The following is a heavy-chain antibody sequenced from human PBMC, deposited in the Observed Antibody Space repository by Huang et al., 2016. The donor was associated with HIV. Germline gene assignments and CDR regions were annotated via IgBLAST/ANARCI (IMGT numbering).Heavy chain of an antibody. J-gene: IGHJ4*02. CDR3: AREGIAGDSD. CDR1: GYTFTSYG. V-gene: IGHV1-18*01. Sequence: QVQLLQSGAEVKKPGASVKVSCKASGYTFTSYGISWVRQAPGQGLEWMGWITAYNGDTNYAQKFKGRLTMTTDTSASTAYMELRSMRSDDTAMYYCAREGIAGDSDWGQGTLVTVSS. CDR2: ITAYNGDT. D-gene: IGHD6-13*01.